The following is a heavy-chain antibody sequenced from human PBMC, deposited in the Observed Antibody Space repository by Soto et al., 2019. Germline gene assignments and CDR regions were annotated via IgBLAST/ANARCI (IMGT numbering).Heavy chain of an antibody. V-gene: IGHV3-30*03. CDR3: ARPADGLDY. D-gene: IGHD6-13*01. CDR1: GFSFSSYG. CDR2: IPYDGSYK. J-gene: IGHJ4*02. Sequence: QVQLVESGGGVVKPGRSLRVSCAASGFSFSSYGMHWVRQAPGKGLEWVAVIPYDGSYKYYADSVKGRFTISRDNSKNTLYLQMNSLRAEDTAVYYCARPADGLDYWGQGTLVTVSS.